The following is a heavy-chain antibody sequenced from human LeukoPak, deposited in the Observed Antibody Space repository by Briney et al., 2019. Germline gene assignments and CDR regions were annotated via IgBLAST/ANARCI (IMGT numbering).Heavy chain of an antibody. D-gene: IGHD5-18*01. CDR1: GFTFRTSG. J-gene: IGHJ4*02. CDR2: ISIGSTYI. CDR3: ARQYISGQWYFDY. V-gene: IGHV3-21*01. Sequence: GGSLRLSCAASGFTFRTSGMNWVRQAPGKGLEWVSSISIGSTYIYYADSVKGRFTISRDNAKNTLYLQMNSLIPEDTAVYYCARQYISGQWYFDYWGQGTLVTVSS.